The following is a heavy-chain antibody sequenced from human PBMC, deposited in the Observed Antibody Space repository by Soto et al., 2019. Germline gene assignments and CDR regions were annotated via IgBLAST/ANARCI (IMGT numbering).Heavy chain of an antibody. D-gene: IGHD3-3*01. J-gene: IGHJ4*02. CDR3: EKDLRTGVATTYFDY. Sequence: GGSLRLSCAASGFTFSSYAMSWVRQATGKGLEWVSGISSSGGNTYYSDPVKGRFTISRDNSKDTLFLQMNRLGAEHTALYFSEKDLRTGVATTYFDYWGQGNLVTVYS. V-gene: IGHV3-23*01. CDR1: GFTFSSYA. CDR2: ISSSGGNT.